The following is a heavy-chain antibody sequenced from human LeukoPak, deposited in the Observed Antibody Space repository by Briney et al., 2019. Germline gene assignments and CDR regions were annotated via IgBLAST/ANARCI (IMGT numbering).Heavy chain of an antibody. V-gene: IGHV3-30*18. CDR2: ISYDGSNK. D-gene: IGHD3-10*01. CDR3: AKYYYGSGSSDFDY. J-gene: IGHJ4*02. Sequence: GGSLRLSCAASGFTFSSYGMHWVRQAPGKGLEWVAVISYDGSNKYYADSVKGRLTISRDNSKNTLYLQMNSLRAEDTAVYYCAKYYYGSGSSDFDYWGQGTLVTVSS. CDR1: GFTFSSYG.